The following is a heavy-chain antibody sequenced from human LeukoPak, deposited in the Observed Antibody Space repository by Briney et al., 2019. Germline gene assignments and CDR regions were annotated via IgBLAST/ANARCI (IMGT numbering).Heavy chain of an antibody. D-gene: IGHD2-2*01. J-gene: IGHJ5*02. V-gene: IGHV4-59*01. CDR3: ARGYQLLSP. CDR1: GGSISSYY. CDR2: IYYSGST. Sequence: SETLSLTCTVSGGSISSYYWSWIRQPPGKGLEWIGYIYYSGSTNYNPSLKSRVTISVDTSKNQFSLKLSSVTAADTAVYYCARGYQLLSPWGQGTLVTVSS.